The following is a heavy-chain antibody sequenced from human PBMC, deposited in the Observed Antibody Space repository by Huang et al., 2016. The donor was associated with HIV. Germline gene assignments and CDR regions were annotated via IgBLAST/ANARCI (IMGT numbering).Heavy chain of an antibody. CDR3: ARRYNSRRDY. D-gene: IGHD3-22*01. Sequence: QVQLEQWGAGLLKASATLSLTCAVYGGSFSGYYWNWLRQAPGKGLEWVGEINHSGNTNYNPSLKSRVNMSVDTSKGQFSRYLTSLSAADTGTYFCARRYNSRRDYWGRGTLVTVHS. V-gene: IGHV4-34*02. CDR2: INHSGNT. J-gene: IGHJ4*02. CDR1: GGSFSGYY.